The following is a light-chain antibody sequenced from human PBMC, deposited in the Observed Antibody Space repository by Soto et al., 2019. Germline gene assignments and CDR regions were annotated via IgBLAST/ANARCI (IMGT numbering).Light chain of an antibody. V-gene: IGLV2-14*03. CDR1: SSDVGGYNY. J-gene: IGLJ3*02. CDR2: EVS. CDR3: SSFTSGNPWV. Sequence: QSVLTRPASVSGSPGQSITISCTGTSSDVGGYNYVSWFQQHPGKAPKLKIYEVSNRPSGVSNRFSGSKSGYTASLTISELQAEDEADYYFSSFTSGNPWVFAGGT.